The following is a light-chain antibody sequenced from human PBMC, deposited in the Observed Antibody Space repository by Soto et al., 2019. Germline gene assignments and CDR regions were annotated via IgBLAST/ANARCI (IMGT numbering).Light chain of an antibody. J-gene: IGKJ5*01. CDR3: QQYGSSPSIT. V-gene: IGKV3-20*01. Sequence: EIVLPQSPGTLSLSPGERATLSCRASQSVSSSYLAWYQQKPGQAPRLLIYGASSRATGIPDRFSGSGSGTEFTLTISRLEPKDIAVYFCQQYGSSPSITFGQGTRLEIK. CDR1: QSVSSSY. CDR2: GAS.